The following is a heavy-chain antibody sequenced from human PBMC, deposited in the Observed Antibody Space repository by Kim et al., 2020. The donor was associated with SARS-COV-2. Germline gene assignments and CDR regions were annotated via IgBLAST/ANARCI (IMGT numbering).Heavy chain of an antibody. CDR3: ARDLAY. J-gene: IGHJ4*02. D-gene: IGHD3-16*01. CDR2: YRGDTT. Sequence: YRGDTTYYSDSVKGRFTISRDNSKNTLYIQMSSLRVDDTAVYFCARDLAYWGQGTLVTVSS. V-gene: IGHV3-66*01.